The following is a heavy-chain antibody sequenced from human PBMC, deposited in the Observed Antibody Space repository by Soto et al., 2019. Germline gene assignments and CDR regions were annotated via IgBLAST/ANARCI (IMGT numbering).Heavy chain of an antibody. CDR2: IYYSGST. Sequence: SETLSLTCTVSGGSISSGDYYWSWIRQPPGKGLEWIGYIYYSGSTNHNPSLRSRVTISVDTSENQFSLRLTSVTAVDTAVYYCARVKDFGDLFDSWGQGTLVTVSS. D-gene: IGHD4-17*01. J-gene: IGHJ4*02. CDR3: ARVKDFGDLFDS. V-gene: IGHV4-61*08. CDR1: GGSISSGDYY.